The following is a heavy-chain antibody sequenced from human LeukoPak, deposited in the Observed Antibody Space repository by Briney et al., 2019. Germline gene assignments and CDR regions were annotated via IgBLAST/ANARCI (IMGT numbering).Heavy chain of an antibody. J-gene: IGHJ6*02. D-gene: IGHD2-2*01. Sequence: ASVKVSCKASGYTFTSYGISWVRQAPGQGLEWMGWISAYNGNTNYAQKLQGRVTMTTDASTSTAYMELRSLRSDDTAVYYCARGPLIYCSRTSCKEDGMDVWGQGTTVTVSS. CDR3: ARGPLIYCSRTSCKEDGMDV. CDR1: GYTFTSYG. CDR2: ISAYNGNT. V-gene: IGHV1-18*01.